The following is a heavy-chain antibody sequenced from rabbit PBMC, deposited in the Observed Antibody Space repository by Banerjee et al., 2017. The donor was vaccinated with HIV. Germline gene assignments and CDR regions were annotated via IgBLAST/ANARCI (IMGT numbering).Heavy chain of an antibody. D-gene: IGHD4-2*01. CDR3: ARGYVGINGDNRYFNL. Sequence: QEQLVESGGGLVQPEGSLTLTCTASGFSFSSTYFICWVRQAPGKGLEWIGCIGTSSGTTWYASWAKGRFTISQTSSTTVTLQMTSLTVADTATYFCARGYVGINGDNRYFNLWGQGTLVTVS. J-gene: IGHJ4*01. CDR1: GFSFSSTYF. V-gene: IGHV1S45*01. CDR2: IGTSSGTT.